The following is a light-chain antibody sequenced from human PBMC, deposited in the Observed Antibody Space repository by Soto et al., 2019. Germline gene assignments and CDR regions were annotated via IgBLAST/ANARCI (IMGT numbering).Light chain of an antibody. CDR3: CSYAGSSSYV. J-gene: IGLJ6*01. Sequence: QSVLTQPASVSGSPGQSITISCTGTSSDVGTYKLVSWYQQHPDKAPKLMIYEDRKRPSGVSDRFSGSKSGNTASLTISGLQAEDEADYYCCSYAGSSSYVFGSGTKVTVL. CDR2: EDR. V-gene: IGLV2-23*01. CDR1: SSDVGTYKL.